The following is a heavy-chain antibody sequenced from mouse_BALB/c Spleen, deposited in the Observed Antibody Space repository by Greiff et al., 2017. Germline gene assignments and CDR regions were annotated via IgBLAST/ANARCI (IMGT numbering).Heavy chain of an antibody. Sequence: EVQRVESGGGLVQPGGSRKLSCAASGFTFSSFGMHWVRQAPEKGLEWVAYISSGSSTIYYADTVKGRFTISRDNPKNTLFLQMTSLRSEDTAMYYCARVGNYVSAMDYWGQGTSVTVSS. J-gene: IGHJ4*01. CDR2: ISSGSSTI. CDR3: ARVGNYVSAMDY. D-gene: IGHD2-1*01. CDR1: GFTFSSFG. V-gene: IGHV5-17*02.